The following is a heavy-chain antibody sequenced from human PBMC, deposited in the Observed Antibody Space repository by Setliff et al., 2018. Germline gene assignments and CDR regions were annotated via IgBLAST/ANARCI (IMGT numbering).Heavy chain of an antibody. Sequence: PSETLSLTCTVSGGSISSSSYYWGWIRQPPGKGLEWIGSIYYSGSTYYNPSLKSRVTISVDTSKNQFSLKLSSVTAADTAVYYCAREETYYSNPWWPAKTHWYFDLWGRGTLVTVSS. V-gene: IGHV4-39*07. J-gene: IGHJ2*01. CDR2: IYYSGST. CDR3: AREETYYSNPWWPAKTHWYFDL. CDR1: GGSISSSSYY. D-gene: IGHD4-4*01.